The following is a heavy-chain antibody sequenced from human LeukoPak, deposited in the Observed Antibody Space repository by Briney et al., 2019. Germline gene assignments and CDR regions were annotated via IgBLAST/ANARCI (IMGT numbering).Heavy chain of an antibody. CDR3: ARDMTTVTTTGWYFDL. J-gene: IGHJ2*01. D-gene: IGHD4-17*01. V-gene: IGHV3-30*03. Sequence: GRSLRLSCAASGFTFSSYGMHWVRQAPGKGLEWVAVISYDGSNKYYADSVKGRFTISRDNSKNTLYLQMNSLRSEDTAVYYCARDMTTVTTTGWYFDLWGRGTLVTVSS. CDR2: ISYDGSNK. CDR1: GFTFSSYG.